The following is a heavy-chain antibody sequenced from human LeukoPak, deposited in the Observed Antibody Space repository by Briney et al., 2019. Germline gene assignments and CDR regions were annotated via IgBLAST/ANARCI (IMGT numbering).Heavy chain of an antibody. Sequence: WIRQPPGKGLEWMGWINAGNGNTKYSQKFHGRVTITRDTSASTAYMELSSLRSEDTAVYYCARMGVAGTRWFDPWGQGTLVTVSS. D-gene: IGHD6-19*01. V-gene: IGHV1-3*01. CDR2: INAGNGNT. J-gene: IGHJ5*02. CDR3: ARMGVAGTRWFDP.